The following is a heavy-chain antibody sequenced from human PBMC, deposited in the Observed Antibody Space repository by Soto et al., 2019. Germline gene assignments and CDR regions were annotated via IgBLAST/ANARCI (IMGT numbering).Heavy chain of an antibody. J-gene: IGHJ4*02. CDR2: ISSIGSTK. Sequence: VGSLILSCAASGFTFISYEMNWVRPAPGKGLEWVSYISSIGSTKYYADSVNGRFTISRDNAKNSLYLQMNGLRADDSAVYYCARVFRRTYDNNGYYFDYWGQGTLVTVSS. V-gene: IGHV3-48*03. D-gene: IGHD3-22*01. CDR3: ARVFRRTYDNNGYYFDY. CDR1: GFTFISYE.